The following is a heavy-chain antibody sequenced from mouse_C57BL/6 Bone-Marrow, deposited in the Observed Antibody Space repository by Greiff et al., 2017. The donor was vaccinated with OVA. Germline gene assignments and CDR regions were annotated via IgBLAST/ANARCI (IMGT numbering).Heavy chain of an antibody. Sequence: EESGPGLVKPSQSLSLTCSVTGYSITSGYYWNWIRQFPGNKLEWMGYISYDGSNNYNPSLKNRISITRDTSKNQFFLKLNSVTTEDTATYYCARDDGYFAYWGQGTLVTVSA. CDR3: ARDDGYFAY. CDR2: ISYDGSN. CDR1: GYSITSGYY. V-gene: IGHV3-6*01. D-gene: IGHD2-3*01. J-gene: IGHJ3*01.